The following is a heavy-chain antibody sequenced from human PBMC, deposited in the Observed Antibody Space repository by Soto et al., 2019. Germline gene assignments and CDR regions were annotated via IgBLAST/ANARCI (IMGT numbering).Heavy chain of an antibody. CDR1: GGTFSSYA. J-gene: IGHJ4*02. CDR3: ASSPADIVVVPAATTHSSGWYELDY. Sequence: SVKVSCKASGGTFSSYAISWVRQAPGQGLEWMGGIIPIFGTANYAQKFQGRVTITADESTSTAYMELSSLRSEDTAVYYCASSPADIVVVPAATTHSSGWYELDYWGQGTLVTVSS. CDR2: IIPIFGTA. V-gene: IGHV1-69*13. D-gene: IGHD2-2*01.